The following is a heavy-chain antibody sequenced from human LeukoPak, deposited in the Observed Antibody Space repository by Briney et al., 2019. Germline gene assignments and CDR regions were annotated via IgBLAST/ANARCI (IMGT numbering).Heavy chain of an antibody. CDR3: ARDRGIAAAANFDY. CDR1: GDSLSSNSAA. V-gene: IGHV6-1*01. J-gene: IGHJ4*02. Sequence: SQTLSLTCALSGDSLSSNSAAWNWIRQSPSRGLEWLGRTYYRYKWYNDYAVSVKSRITINPDTSKNQFYLQLNSVTPEDTAVYYCARDRGIAAAANFDYWGQGTLVTVSS. D-gene: IGHD6-13*01. CDR2: TYYRYKWYN.